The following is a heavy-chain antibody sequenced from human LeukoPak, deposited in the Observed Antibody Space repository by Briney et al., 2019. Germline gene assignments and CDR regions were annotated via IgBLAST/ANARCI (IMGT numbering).Heavy chain of an antibody. J-gene: IGHJ6*03. CDR1: GGSFSGYY. D-gene: IGHD6-13*01. V-gene: IGHV4-34*01. CDR3: ARGRKQQLYYYYYYMDV. CDR2: INHSGST. Sequence: PSETLSLTCAVYGGSFSGYYWSWLRQPPGKGMEWIGEINHSGSTNYNPSLKSRVTISVDTSKNQFSLTLSSVTAADTAVYYCARGRKQQLYYYYYYMDVWGKGTTVTVSS.